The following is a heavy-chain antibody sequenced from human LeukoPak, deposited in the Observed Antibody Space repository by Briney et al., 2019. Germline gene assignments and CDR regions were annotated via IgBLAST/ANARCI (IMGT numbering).Heavy chain of an antibody. CDR2: ISGSGGST. CDR3: TTGSSGHYYFDY. V-gene: IGHV3-23*01. J-gene: IGHJ4*02. CDR1: GFTLSSYS. Sequence: GGSLRLSCAASGFTLSSYSMSWVRQAPGKGLEWVAAISGSGGSTYYADSVKGRFTIYRDNSKNTLYLQMNSLRAEDRAVYYCTTGSSGHYYFDYWGQGTLVTVST. D-gene: IGHD3-22*01.